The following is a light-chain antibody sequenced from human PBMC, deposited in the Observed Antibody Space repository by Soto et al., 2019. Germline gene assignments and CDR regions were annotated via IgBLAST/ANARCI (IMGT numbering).Light chain of an antibody. J-gene: IGKJ2*01. CDR1: QSISTY. CDR3: QQSYSTPPYT. Sequence: DIQMNQSPSSLSASVGDRVTVTCRTSQSISTYLNWYQQKPGKAPKLLIYAASTLQSRVPSRFSGSGSGTDFTLTISSLQPEDFATYYCQQSYSTPPYTFGQGTKLEIK. V-gene: IGKV1-39*01. CDR2: AAS.